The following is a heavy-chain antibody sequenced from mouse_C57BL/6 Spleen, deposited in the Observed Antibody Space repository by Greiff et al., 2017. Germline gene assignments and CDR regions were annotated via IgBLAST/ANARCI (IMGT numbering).Heavy chain of an antibody. J-gene: IGHJ1*03. CDR1: GFTFSDYY. CDR2: ISNGGGST. D-gene: IGHD2-4*01. CDR3: ARRLWYFDV. Sequence: DVMLVESGGGLVQPGGSLKLSCAASGFTFSDYYMYWVRQTPEKRLEWVAYISNGGGSTYYPDTVKGRFTISRDNAKNTLYLQMSRLKSEDTAMYYCARRLWYFDVWGTGTTVTVSS. V-gene: IGHV5-12*01.